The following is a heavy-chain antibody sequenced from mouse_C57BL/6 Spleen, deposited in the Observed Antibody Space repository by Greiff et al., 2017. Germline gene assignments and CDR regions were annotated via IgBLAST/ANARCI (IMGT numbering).Heavy chain of an antibody. D-gene: IGHD1-1*01. CDR2: INPNNGGT. CDR3: ARGYYDGTPYWYCDV. CDR1: GYTFTDYY. J-gene: IGHJ1*03. Sequence: QLQQSGPELVKPGASVKISCKASGYTFTDYYMNWVKQSHGKSLEWIGDINPNNGGTSYNQKFKGKATLTVDKSSSTAYMELRSLTSEDSAVYYCARGYYDGTPYWYCDVWGTGTTVTVSS. V-gene: IGHV1-26*01.